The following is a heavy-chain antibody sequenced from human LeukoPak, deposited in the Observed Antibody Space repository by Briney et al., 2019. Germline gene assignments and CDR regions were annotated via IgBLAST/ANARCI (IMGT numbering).Heavy chain of an antibody. V-gene: IGHV3-53*01. Sequence: GGSLRLSCTASGFTVSDNYMNWVRQAPGKGLEWVSSLYSGGSTYYADSTQGRFTISRDSSTNTVFLQITNLKIEDTAVYYCARRARSLRFFDFWGQGALVTVSS. J-gene: IGHJ4*02. CDR3: ARRARSLRFFDF. D-gene: IGHD6-6*01. CDR2: LYSGGST. CDR1: GFTVSDNY.